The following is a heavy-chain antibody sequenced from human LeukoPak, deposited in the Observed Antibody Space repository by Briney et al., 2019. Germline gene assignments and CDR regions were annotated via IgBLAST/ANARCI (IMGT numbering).Heavy chain of an antibody. Sequence: SGTLSLTCTVSGDSINSLDLWSWVRQPPGKGLEWIGEMYLSGTTHSNPSVKSRVTISIDKSKNQFFLNLSSVTTADTAVYYCAGLVGRYSSGLYYYYFDYWGQGTLVTVSS. CDR2: MYLSGTT. V-gene: IGHV4-4*02. D-gene: IGHD3-22*01. J-gene: IGHJ4*02. CDR1: GDSINSLDL. CDR3: AGLVGRYSSGLYYYYFDY.